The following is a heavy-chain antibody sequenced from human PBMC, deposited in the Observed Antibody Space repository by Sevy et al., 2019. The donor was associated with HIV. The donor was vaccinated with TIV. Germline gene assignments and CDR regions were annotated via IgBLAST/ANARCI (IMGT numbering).Heavy chain of an antibody. D-gene: IGHD5-18*01. CDR2: ISSSGSTI. J-gene: IGHJ6*02. CDR1: GFTFSDYY. CDR3: ARQRGYSYIDYYYYGMDV. V-gene: IGHV3-11*01. Sequence: GGSLRLSCAASGFTFSDYYMSWIRQAPGKGLEWVSYISSSGSTIYYADSVKGRFTISRDNAKNSLYLQMNSLRAEDTAVYYCARQRGYSYIDYYYYGMDVWGQWTTVTVSS.